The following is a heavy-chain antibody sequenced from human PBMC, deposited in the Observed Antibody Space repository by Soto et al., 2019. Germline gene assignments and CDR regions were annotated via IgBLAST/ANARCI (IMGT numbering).Heavy chain of an antibody. CDR3: ARGKELWWFD. CDR2: INHSGST. Sequence: QVQLQQWGAGLLKPSETLSLTCAVYGGSFSGYYWSWIRQPPGKGLEWIGEINHSGSTNYNPSLKSRVTISVDTSKNQFSLKLSSVTAADTAVYYCARGKELWWFDWGQGTLVTVSS. V-gene: IGHV4-34*01. J-gene: IGHJ4*02. CDR1: GGSFSGYY. D-gene: IGHD2-21*01.